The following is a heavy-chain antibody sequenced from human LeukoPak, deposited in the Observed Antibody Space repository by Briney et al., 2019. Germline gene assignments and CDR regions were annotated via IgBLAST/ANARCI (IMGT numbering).Heavy chain of an antibody. CDR2: ISGYTGAT. J-gene: IGHJ4*02. V-gene: IGHV1-18*01. CDR1: GYTFTSQG. Sequence: ASVKVSCQASGYTFTSQGIRWVRQAPGQGPGWMGWISGYTGATHYSVKLQDRLTVTTDTSTNTAYMELRSLRSADTAVYFCARDTPGLAKLFDYWGQGTLVTVSS. D-gene: IGHD2-15*01. CDR3: ARDTPGLAKLFDY.